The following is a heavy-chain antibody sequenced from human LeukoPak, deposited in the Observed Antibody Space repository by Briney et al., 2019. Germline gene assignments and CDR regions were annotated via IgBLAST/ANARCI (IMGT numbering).Heavy chain of an antibody. V-gene: IGHV3-21*01. J-gene: IGHJ2*01. CDR2: TAHT. CDR1: GFTLNGYS. D-gene: IGHD3-10*01. CDR3: ARDSYNYYGSGYFDL. Sequence: GGSLRLSCEASGFTLNGYSINWVRQAPGKGLEWLSSTAHTQYTDSMKGRLTVSRDNAKNALYLQINSLTTEDTAVYYCARDSYNYYGSGYFDLWGRGTLSLSP.